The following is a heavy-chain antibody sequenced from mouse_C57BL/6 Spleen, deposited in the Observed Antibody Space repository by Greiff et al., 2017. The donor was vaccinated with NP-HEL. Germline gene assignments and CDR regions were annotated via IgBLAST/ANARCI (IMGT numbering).Heavy chain of an antibody. CDR3: ARATAQALWFAY. J-gene: IGHJ3*01. Sequence: QVQLQQSGAELVRPGSSVKLSCKASGYTFTSYWMHWVKQRPIQGLEWIGNIDPSDSETHSNQKFKDKATLTVDKSSSTAYMQLSSLTSEDSAVYYCARATAQALWFAYWGQGTLVTVSA. CDR2: IDPSDSET. V-gene: IGHV1-52*01. CDR1: GYTFTSYW. D-gene: IGHD3-2*02.